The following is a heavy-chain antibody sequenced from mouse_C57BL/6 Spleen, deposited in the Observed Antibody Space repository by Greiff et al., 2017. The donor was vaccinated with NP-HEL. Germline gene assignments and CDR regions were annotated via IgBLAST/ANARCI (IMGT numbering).Heavy chain of an antibody. V-gene: IGHV1-55*01. CDR1: GYTFTSYW. CDR3: ARLRGGNWDWYFDV. CDR2: IYPGSGST. Sequence: QVQLQQPGAELVKPGASVKMSCKASGYTFTSYWITWVKQRPGQGLEWIGDIYPGSGSTNYNEKFKSKATLTVDTSSSTAYMQLSSLTSEDSAVYYCARLRGGNWDWYFDVWGTGTTVTVSS. D-gene: IGHD4-1*01. J-gene: IGHJ1*03.